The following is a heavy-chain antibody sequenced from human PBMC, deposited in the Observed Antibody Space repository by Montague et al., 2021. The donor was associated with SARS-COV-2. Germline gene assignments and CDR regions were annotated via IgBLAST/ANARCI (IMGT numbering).Heavy chain of an antibody. CDR3: ARLAPERHCSVATCSPH. Sequence: SETLSLTCTVSGASINAYYWTWIRQPPGKGLEYIGITYYSGSANYNPSLKSRVTISVDKSKNQFSLTLTSATAADTAMYYCARLAPERHCSVATCSPHWGQGILDTVSS. J-gene: IGHJ4*02. V-gene: IGHV4-59*01. CDR2: TYYSGSA. D-gene: IGHD2-2*01. CDR1: GASINAYY.